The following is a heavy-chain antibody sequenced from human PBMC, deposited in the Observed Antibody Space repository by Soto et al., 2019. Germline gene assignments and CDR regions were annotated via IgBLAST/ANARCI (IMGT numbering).Heavy chain of an antibody. J-gene: IGHJ5*02. D-gene: IGHD6-13*01. V-gene: IGHV2-5*02. CDR3: AQGNFDYSRPTVGWFDP. CDR1: GFSLSTPGVG. CDR2: IYWDDHK. Sequence: QITLKESGPTPVAPTQTLTLTCTVSGFSLSTPGVGVGWIRQPPGKALECLASIYWDDHKSYSPSLKSRLTISRDTSKSQVVLTLTNMDPVDAAIYYCAQGNFDYSRPTVGWFDPWGQGMQVTVSS.